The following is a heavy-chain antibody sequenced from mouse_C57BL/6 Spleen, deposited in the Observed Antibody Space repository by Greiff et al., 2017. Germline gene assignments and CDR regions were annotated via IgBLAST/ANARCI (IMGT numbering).Heavy chain of an antibody. CDR1: GFNIKDAY. J-gene: IGHJ4*01. V-gene: IGHV14-4*01. Sequence: VQLQQSGAELVRPGASVTLSCTASGFNIKDAYMHWVKQRPEQGLEWIGWIDPENGDTEYASKFQGKATITADTSSNTAYLQLSSLTSEDTAVXYCTYYSSYAMDYWGQGTSVTVSA. CDR2: IDPENGDT. D-gene: IGHD2-5*01. CDR3: TYYSSYAMDY.